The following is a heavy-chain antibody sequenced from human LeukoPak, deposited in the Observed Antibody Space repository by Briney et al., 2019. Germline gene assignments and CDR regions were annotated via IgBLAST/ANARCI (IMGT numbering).Heavy chain of an antibody. CDR1: GGSVDSGSYY. CDR3: ATVRHYDSLAGAFDI. D-gene: IGHD3-22*01. Sequence: SETLSLTCTVSGGSVDSGSYYWGWIRQSPGKGLEWIGSIYYSGDTYYNPSLKSRVTISVDTSKNQFSLKLSSVTAADTAVYYCATVRHYDSLAGAFDIWGQGTMVTVSS. V-gene: IGHV4-39*07. CDR2: IYYSGDT. J-gene: IGHJ3*02.